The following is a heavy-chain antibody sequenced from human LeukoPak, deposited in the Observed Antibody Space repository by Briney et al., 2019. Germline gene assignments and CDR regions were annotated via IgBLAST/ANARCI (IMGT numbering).Heavy chain of an antibody. CDR1: GGSLSSYY. J-gene: IGHJ4*02. Sequence: PSETLSLTCTVSGGSLSSYYWSWVRQPPGKGLEWIGYLYDGGSTHYNPSLKSRVIISVDTSKNQFSLKLSSVTAADTAVYYCARHSHTWGYYFDSWGQGTLVTVSS. V-gene: IGHV4-59*08. CDR2: LYDGGST. CDR3: ARHSHTWGYYFDS. D-gene: IGHD7-27*01.